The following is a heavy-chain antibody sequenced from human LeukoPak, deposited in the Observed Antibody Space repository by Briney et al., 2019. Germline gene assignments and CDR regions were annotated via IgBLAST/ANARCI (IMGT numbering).Heavy chain of an antibody. CDR1: GGSISSYY. CDR3: AREDDTIADDTFDI. J-gene: IGHJ3*02. CDR2: VHYSGNP. D-gene: IGHD6-13*01. Sequence: EASEPLSLTCTVSGGSISSYYWSWIRQPAGKGLEWVGSVHYSGNPFYNPSLKSRVTISLDTSKNHFSLRVHSVTAADTAVYYCAREDDTIADDTFDIWGQGRVGSVS. V-gene: IGHV4-4*07.